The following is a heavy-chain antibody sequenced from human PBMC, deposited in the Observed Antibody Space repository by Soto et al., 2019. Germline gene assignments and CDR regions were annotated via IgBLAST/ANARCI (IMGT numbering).Heavy chain of an antibody. Sequence: GGSLRLSCAASGFTFSSYSMNWVRQAPGKGLEWVSSISSSSSYIYYADSVKGRFTISRDNAKNSLYLQMNSLRAEDTAVYYCASLLGCSSTSCYDADYWGQGTLVTVSS. CDR3: ASLLGCSSTSCYDADY. D-gene: IGHD2-2*01. J-gene: IGHJ4*02. CDR1: GFTFSSYS. CDR2: ISSSSSYI. V-gene: IGHV3-21*01.